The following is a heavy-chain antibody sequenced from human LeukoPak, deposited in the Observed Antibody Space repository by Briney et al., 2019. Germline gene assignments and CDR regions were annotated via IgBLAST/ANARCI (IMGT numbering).Heavy chain of an antibody. CDR3: ARDFAYNTFDY. V-gene: IGHV3-30*03. D-gene: IGHD1-14*01. CDR2: ISYDGSNK. CDR1: GFTFSSYG. Sequence: PGRSLRLSCAASGFTFSSYGMHWVRQAPGKGLEWVAVISYDGSNKYYADSVKGRFTISRDNSKNTLYLQLSSLRAEDTAVYYCARDFAYNTFDYWGQGTLVTVSS. J-gene: IGHJ4*02.